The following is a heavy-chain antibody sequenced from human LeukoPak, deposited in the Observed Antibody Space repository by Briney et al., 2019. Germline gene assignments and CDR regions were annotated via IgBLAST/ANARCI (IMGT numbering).Heavy chain of an antibody. D-gene: IGHD5-24*01. CDR2: ISSSGSTI. CDR1: GFTFSSYE. J-gene: IGHJ4*02. V-gene: IGHV3-48*03. CDR3: AREKRSVSSRRFDY. Sequence: GGSLRLSCAASGFTFSSYEMNWVRQAPGKGLEWVSYISSSGSTIYYADSVKGRFTISRDNAKNSLYLQMNSLRAEDTAVYYCAREKRSVSSRRFDYWGQGTLVTVSS.